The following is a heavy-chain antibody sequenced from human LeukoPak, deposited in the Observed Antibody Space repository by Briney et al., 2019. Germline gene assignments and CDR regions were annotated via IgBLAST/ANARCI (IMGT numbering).Heavy chain of an antibody. CDR3: ATSEVGYMDV. D-gene: IGHD1-26*01. Sequence: SETLSLTCTVSGGSISSGGYYWSWIRQPPGKGLEWIGYIYHSGSTYYNPSLKSRVTISVDRSKNQFSLKLSSVTAADTAVHYCATSEVGYMDVWGKGTTVTVSS. CDR1: GGSISSGGYY. V-gene: IGHV4-30-2*01. CDR2: IYHSGST. J-gene: IGHJ6*03.